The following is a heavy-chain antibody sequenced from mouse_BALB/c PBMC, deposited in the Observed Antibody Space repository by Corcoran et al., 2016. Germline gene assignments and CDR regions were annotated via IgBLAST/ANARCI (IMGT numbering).Heavy chain of an antibody. CDR2: INPYNGAT. D-gene: IGHD2-4*01. CDR3: ARDYDYWYFDV. Sequence: EVQLQQSGPELVKPGASVKISCKASGYSFTGYYMHWVKQSHVKSLEWIGRINPYNGATSYNQNFKDKASLTVGKSSSTAYMELHRLTSEDSAVYYCARDYDYWYFDVWGAGTTVTVSS. V-gene: IGHV1-26*01. J-gene: IGHJ1*01. CDR1: GYSFTGYY.